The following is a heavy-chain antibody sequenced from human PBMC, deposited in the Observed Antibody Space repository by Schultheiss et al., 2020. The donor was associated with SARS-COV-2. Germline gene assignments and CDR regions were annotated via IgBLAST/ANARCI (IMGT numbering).Heavy chain of an antibody. D-gene: IGHD6-6*01. Sequence: GESLKISCAASGFTFSSYEMNWVRQAPGKGLEWVAVISYDGSNKYYADSVKGRFTISRDNSKNTLYLQMNSLRAEDTAVYYCAKTEYSSSSGLTPLDYWGQGTLVTVSS. CDR3: AKTEYSSSSGLTPLDY. V-gene: IGHV3-30*18. CDR1: GFTFSSYE. CDR2: ISYDGSNK. J-gene: IGHJ4*02.